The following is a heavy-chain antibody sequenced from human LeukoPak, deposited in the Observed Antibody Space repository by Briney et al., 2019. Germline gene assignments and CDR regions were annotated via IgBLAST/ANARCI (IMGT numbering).Heavy chain of an antibody. D-gene: IGHD1-1*01. Sequence: GASVKVSCKASGYTFTGYCMHWVRQAPGQGLEWMGRINPNSGGTNYAQKFQGRVTMTRDTSISTAYMELSRLRSDDTAVYYCAVRYNWNEGWFDPWGQGTLVTVSS. J-gene: IGHJ5*02. CDR1: GYTFTGYC. CDR3: AVRYNWNEGWFDP. V-gene: IGHV1-2*06. CDR2: INPNSGGT.